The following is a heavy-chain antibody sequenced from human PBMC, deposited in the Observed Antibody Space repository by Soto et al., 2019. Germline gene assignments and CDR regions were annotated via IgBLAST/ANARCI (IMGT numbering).Heavy chain of an antibody. V-gene: IGHV1-46*03. CDR1: GYTFTSYY. CDR2: INPSGGST. J-gene: IGHJ5*02. D-gene: IGHD2-2*01. CDR3: VRESTPTRWFDP. Sequence: QVQLVQSGAEVKKPGASVKVSCKASGYTFTSYYMHWVRQAPVQGLEWMGVINPSGGSTSYAQKFQGRVTVTRDTSTSTVYMELSSLRSEDTAVYYCVRESTPTRWFDPWVQGTLVTVSS.